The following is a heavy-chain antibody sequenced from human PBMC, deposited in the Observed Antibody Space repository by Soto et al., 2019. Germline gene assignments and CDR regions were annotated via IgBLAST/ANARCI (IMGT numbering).Heavy chain of an antibody. CDR3: IIGPLADSSGTRAH. V-gene: IGHV3-74*01. Sequence: GGSLRLSCVVSGFTFSMYWMHWVRQVPGQSPFWVSRISDGGTTTNYADSVRGRFTISRDNSKNTLYLQMNNLKPDDTAIYYCIIGPLADSSGTRAHCGKGTPVTVSS. CDR1: GFTFSMYW. CDR2: ISDGGTTT. D-gene: IGHD1-26*01. J-gene: IGHJ4*02.